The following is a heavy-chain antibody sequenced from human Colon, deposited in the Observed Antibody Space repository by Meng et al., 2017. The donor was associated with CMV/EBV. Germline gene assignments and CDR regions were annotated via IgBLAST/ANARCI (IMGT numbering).Heavy chain of an antibody. CDR1: GASFDSHT. Sequence: SVKVSCKASGASFDSHTLTWVRQVPGQGLEWMGGIMPIYGRPNYAQRFRARVTITTDDSSTTAYMELRTLTSDDTAVYYCAGGSPPAGGEQPTRGLDLWGQGTQVTSPQ. D-gene: IGHD1/OR15-1a*01. CDR3: AGGSPPAGGEQPTRGLDL. J-gene: IGHJ5*02. V-gene: IGHV1-69*05. CDR2: IMPIYGRP.